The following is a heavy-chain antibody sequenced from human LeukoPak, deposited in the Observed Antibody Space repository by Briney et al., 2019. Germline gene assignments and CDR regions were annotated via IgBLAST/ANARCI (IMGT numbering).Heavy chain of an antibody. CDR3: ARVQVDEYSYGYIGY. J-gene: IGHJ4*02. V-gene: IGHV1-58*02. Sequence: SVKVSCKTSGSTFTSSAMQWVRQARGQRLEWLGWIVVGSGSTNYAQKFQGRVTMTRDTSISTAYMELSRLRSDDTAVYYCARVQVDEYSYGYIGYWGQGTLVTVSS. CDR2: IVVGSGST. CDR1: GSTFTSSA. D-gene: IGHD5-18*01.